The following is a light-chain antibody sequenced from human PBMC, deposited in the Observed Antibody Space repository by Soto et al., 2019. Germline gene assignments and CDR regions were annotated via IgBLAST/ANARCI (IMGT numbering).Light chain of an antibody. CDR1: QSVSSSY. V-gene: IGKV3-20*01. J-gene: IGKJ2*01. CDR2: GAS. Sequence: EIGLTQSPGTLSLSPGERATLSCRASQSVSSSYLAWYQQKPGQAPRLLIYGASSRATGIPDRFSGSGSGTDFTITISRLEPEDFAVYYCHQYGSSPMYTFGQGTKLEIK. CDR3: HQYGSSPMYT.